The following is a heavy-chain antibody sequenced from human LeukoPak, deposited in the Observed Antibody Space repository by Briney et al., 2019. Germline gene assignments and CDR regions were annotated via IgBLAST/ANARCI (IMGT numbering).Heavy chain of an antibody. Sequence: GGSLRLSCAASGFTFDDYGMSWVRQAPGKGLEWVSYISSSSSTIHYADSVKGRFTISRDNAKNSLHLQMNSLRAEDTAVYYCAKGHEQQLVQYYYYYYMDVWGKGTTVTVSS. CDR1: GFTFDDYG. CDR3: AKGHEQQLVQYYYYYYMDV. V-gene: IGHV3-48*01. CDR2: ISSSSSTI. J-gene: IGHJ6*03. D-gene: IGHD6-13*01.